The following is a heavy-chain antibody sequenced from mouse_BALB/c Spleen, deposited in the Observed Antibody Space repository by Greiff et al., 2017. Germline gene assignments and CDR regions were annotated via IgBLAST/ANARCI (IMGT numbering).Heavy chain of an antibody. CDR1: GFTFSSYG. CDR2: ISSGGST. J-gene: IGHJ3*01. V-gene: IGHV5-6-5*01. Sequence: EVKLVDSGGDLVKPGGSLKLSCAASGFTFSSYGMSWVRQTPDKRLEWVATISSGGSTYYPDSVKGRFTISRDNARNILYLQMSSLRSEDTAMYYCARGDYDVAYWGQGTLVTVSA. D-gene: IGHD2-4*01. CDR3: ARGDYDVAY.